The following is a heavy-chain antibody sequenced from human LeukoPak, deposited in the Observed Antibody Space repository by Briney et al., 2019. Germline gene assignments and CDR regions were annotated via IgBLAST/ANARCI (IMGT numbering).Heavy chain of an antibody. V-gene: IGHV1-69*05. CDR1: GGTFSSCA. J-gene: IGHJ5*02. CDR2: IIPIFGTA. D-gene: IGHD3-10*01. CDR3: ARRARYYGSGTNWFDP. Sequence: GASVKVSCKASGGTFSSCAISWVRQAPGQGLEWMGGIIPIFGTANYAQKFQGRVTITTDESTSTAYMELSSLRSEDTAVYYCARRARYYGSGTNWFDPWGQGTLVTVSS.